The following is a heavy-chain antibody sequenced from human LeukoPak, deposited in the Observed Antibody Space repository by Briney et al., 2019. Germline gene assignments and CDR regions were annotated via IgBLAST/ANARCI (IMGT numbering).Heavy chain of an antibody. J-gene: IGHJ4*02. Sequence: PSETLSLTCTVSGGSISSYYWSWIRQPAGKGLEWIGRIYTSGSTNYNPSLKSRVTMSVDTSKNQFSLKLSSVTAADTAVYYCARSSSSWSIYYFDYWGQGTLVTVSS. CDR2: IYTSGST. V-gene: IGHV4-4*07. CDR1: GGSISSYY. CDR3: ARSSSSWSIYYFDY. D-gene: IGHD6-13*01.